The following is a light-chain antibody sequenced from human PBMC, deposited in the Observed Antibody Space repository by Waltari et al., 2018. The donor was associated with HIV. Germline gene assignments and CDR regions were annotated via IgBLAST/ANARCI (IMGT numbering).Light chain of an antibody. CDR1: SSDVGGYKY. Sequence: QSALTQPASVSGSPGQSITISCTGTSSDVGGYKYVSWYLQQPGKAPKLLISEVSNRPSGVCNRFSGSKSGNTASLTISGLQAEDEADYYCSSYTTSSTWVFGGGTKLTVL. J-gene: IGLJ3*02. CDR2: EVS. V-gene: IGLV2-14*01. CDR3: SSYTTSSTWV.